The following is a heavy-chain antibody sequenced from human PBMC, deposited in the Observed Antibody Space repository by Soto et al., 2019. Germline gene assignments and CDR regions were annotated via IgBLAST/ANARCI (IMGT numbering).Heavy chain of an antibody. Sequence: ASVKVSCKASTNTFTNYGFNWVRQAPGQGLEWMGWISAYNGNTIYAQKLRGRVTMTTDTSTSTVYMEVRSLRSDDTAMYYCARDDNSSTSDYWGQGTLVTVSS. CDR2: ISAYNGNT. V-gene: IGHV1-18*04. D-gene: IGHD6-6*01. J-gene: IGHJ4*02. CDR1: TNTFTNYG. CDR3: ARDDNSSTSDY.